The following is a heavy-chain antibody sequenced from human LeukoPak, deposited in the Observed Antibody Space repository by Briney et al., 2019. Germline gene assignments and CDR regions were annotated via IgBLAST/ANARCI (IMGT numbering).Heavy chain of an antibody. CDR1: GFTFSAYA. D-gene: IGHD1-1*01. CDR2: ISNNGGSS. J-gene: IGHJ4*02. Sequence: GGSLRLSCSASGFTFSAYAMYWVRQAPGKGLDYVSGISNNGGSSFYADSVKGRFTISRDNSKNTLYLQMSSLRAEDTAVYYCVKITSVTGGDCWGQGTRLTVSS. V-gene: IGHV3-64D*09. CDR3: VKITSVTGGDC.